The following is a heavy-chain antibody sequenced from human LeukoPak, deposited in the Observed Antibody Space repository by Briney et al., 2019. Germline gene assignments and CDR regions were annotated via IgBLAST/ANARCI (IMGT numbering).Heavy chain of an antibody. CDR3: ARHSSSWYSHWYFDL. V-gene: IGHV3-48*04. D-gene: IGHD6-13*01. Sequence: PGGSLRLSCAASGFTFSSYSMNWVRQAPGKGLEWVSYISSSSSTIYYADSVKGRFTISRDNAKNSLYLQMNSLRAEDTAVYYCARHSSSWYSHWYFDLWGRGTLVTVSS. CDR2: ISSSSSTI. J-gene: IGHJ2*01. CDR1: GFTFSSYS.